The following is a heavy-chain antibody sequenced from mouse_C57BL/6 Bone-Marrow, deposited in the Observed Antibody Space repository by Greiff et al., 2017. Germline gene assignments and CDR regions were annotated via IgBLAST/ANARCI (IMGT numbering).Heavy chain of an antibody. CDR3: AGGEEKYYMDY. Sequence: QVQLKESGPGILQSSQTLSLTCSFSGFSLSTSGMGVSWIRQPSGKGLEWLAHIYWDDDKRYNPSLKSRLTISKDTSRNQVFLKVTSVDTADTARDYCAGGEEKYYMDYWGQGTSLTVSS. J-gene: IGHJ2*02. V-gene: IGHV8-12*01. CDR1: GFSLSTSGMG. CDR2: IYWDDDK. D-gene: IGHD2-13*01.